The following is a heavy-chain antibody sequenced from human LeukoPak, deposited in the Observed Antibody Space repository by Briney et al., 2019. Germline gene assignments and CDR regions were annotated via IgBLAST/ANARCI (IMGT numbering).Heavy chain of an antibody. Sequence: GGSLRLSCAASGFTFSSYWMSWVRQAPGKGLEWVANIKHDGSEKYYVDSVKGRFTISRDNAKDSLYLQMNSLRAQDTAVYYCARGRYNYGYIYDYWGQGTLVTVSS. CDR2: IKHDGSEK. V-gene: IGHV3-7*01. CDR1: GFTFSSYW. D-gene: IGHD5-18*01. J-gene: IGHJ4*02. CDR3: ARGRYNYGYIYDY.